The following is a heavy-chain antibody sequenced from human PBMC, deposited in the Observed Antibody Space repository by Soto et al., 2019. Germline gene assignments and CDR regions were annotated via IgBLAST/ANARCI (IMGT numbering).Heavy chain of an antibody. J-gene: IGHJ3*02. V-gene: IGHV3-23*01. CDR3: AKATATGGGAFEI. CDR1: GFICSRYD. Sequence: GGSLRLSCAGSGFICSRYDMSWVRQAPGKGLEWVSTILVGGSTHYEDSVKGRFTISRDTSKNTVYLQMNSLTAGDTAVYYCAKATATGGGAFEIYGQGTMVTVSS. CDR2: ILVGGST. D-gene: IGHD2-8*02.